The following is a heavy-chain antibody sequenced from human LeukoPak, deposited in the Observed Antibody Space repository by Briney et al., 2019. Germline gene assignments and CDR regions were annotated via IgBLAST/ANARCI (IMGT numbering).Heavy chain of an antibody. Sequence: PGGSLILSCASSGFSFSIYAMSWVRQAPGKGLEWVSAISGSGGSTYYADSVKSRFTISRDNSNNTLYLQMHSLTADDTAVYYCAKTRSAWYHFDYWGQGTLVTVSS. CDR2: ISGSGGST. CDR3: AKTRSAWYHFDY. J-gene: IGHJ4*02. CDR1: GFSFSIYA. V-gene: IGHV3-23*01. D-gene: IGHD6-19*01.